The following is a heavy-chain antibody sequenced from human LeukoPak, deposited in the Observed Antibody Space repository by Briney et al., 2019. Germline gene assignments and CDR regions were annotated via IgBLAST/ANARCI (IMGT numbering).Heavy chain of an antibody. CDR3: ARPAYYYDSSGYLVDLDYYYYGMDV. Sequence: ASVKVSSKAAGYTFTSYGISWVRQAPGQGLEWMGWISAYNGNTNYAQKLQGRVTMTTDTSTSTAYMELRSLRSDDTAVYYCARPAYYYDSSGYLVDLDYYYYGMDVWAQGTTVTVSS. V-gene: IGHV1-18*01. D-gene: IGHD3-22*01. J-gene: IGHJ6*02. CDR2: ISAYNGNT. CDR1: GYTFTSYG.